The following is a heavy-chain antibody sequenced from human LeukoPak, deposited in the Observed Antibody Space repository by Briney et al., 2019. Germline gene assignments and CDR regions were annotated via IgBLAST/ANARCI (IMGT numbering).Heavy chain of an antibody. V-gene: IGHV3-33*01. CDR2: IWYDGSNK. J-gene: IGHJ1*01. CDR1: GVTFSSDG. Sequence: GGSLRLSCVASGVTFSSDGMHWVRQAPGKGLEGGGVIWYDGSNKYYEDSVKGRFTISRDNSKKTLYLQMNSLRVEDTAVYYCARGDGYNDAEYLQHWGQGTLVTVS. CDR3: ARGDGYNDAEYLQH. D-gene: IGHD5-24*01.